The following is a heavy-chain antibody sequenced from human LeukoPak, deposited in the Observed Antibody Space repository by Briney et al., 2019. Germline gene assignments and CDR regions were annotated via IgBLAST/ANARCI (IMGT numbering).Heavy chain of an antibody. J-gene: IGHJ3*02. CDR1: GGSISSYY. CDR2: IYTSGST. CDR3: ARPDSSGYSRYAFDI. V-gene: IGHV4-4*07. Sequence: PSETLSLTCTVSGGSISSYYWSWIRQPAGKGLEWIGRIYTSGSTNYNPSLKSRVTMSVDTSKNQFSLKLSSVTAADTAVYYCARPDSSGYSRYAFDIWGQGTMVTVSS. D-gene: IGHD3-22*01.